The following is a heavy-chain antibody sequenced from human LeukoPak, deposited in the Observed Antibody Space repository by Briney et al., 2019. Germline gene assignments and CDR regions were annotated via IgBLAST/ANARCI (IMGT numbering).Heavy chain of an antibody. Sequence: GGSLRLSCVASGFIFSDYYMTWIRQAPGKGLEWVSYISSNSRHTDYADSVKGRFTISRDNAKNSLYLQMNSLRAEDTAMYYCARVDTAEDYWGQGTLVTVSS. CDR2: ISSNSRHT. CDR3: ARVDTAEDY. V-gene: IGHV3-11*05. CDR1: GFIFSDYY. D-gene: IGHD5-18*01. J-gene: IGHJ4*02.